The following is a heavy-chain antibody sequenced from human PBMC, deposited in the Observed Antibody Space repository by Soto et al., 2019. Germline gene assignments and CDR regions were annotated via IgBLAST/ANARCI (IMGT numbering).Heavy chain of an antibody. V-gene: IGHV3-23*01. CDR3: AKLYDYVWGSYRLGYYFDY. CDR1: GFTFSSYA. Sequence: GGALSLSCAASGFTFSSYASSSLGQAPCKWLEWVSAISGSGGSTYYADSVKGRFTISRDNSKNTLYLQMNSLRAEDTAVYYCAKLYDYVWGSYRLGYYFDYWGQGTLVTVSS. CDR2: ISGSGGST. J-gene: IGHJ4*02. D-gene: IGHD3-16*02.